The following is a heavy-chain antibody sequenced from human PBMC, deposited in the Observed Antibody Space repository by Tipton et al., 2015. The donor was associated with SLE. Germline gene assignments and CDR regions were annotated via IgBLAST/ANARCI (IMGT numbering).Heavy chain of an antibody. CDR1: VGSINNIDYF. Sequence: TLSLTCSVSVGSINNIDYFWGWIRQPPGEALEWIGSVHYNGTAFQNPSLRSRVTISVDSPKNQISLRLTSATAADTAVYYCARHLFGARFLEWEGYYFDYWGQGTLVTVSS. V-gene: IGHV4-39*01. CDR2: VHYNGTA. D-gene: IGHD3-3*01. CDR3: ARHLFGARFLEWEGYYFDY. J-gene: IGHJ4*02.